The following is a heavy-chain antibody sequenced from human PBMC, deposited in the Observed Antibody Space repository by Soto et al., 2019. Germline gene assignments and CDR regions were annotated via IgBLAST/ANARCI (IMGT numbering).Heavy chain of an antibody. J-gene: IGHJ6*02. Sequence: ASVKFSCKASGYTFTGYYMHWVRQAPGQGLEWMGWINPNSGGTNYAQKFQGWVTMTRDTSISTAYMELSRLRSDDTAVYYCAIGTHTVVVPAAEEYYYYGMDVWGQGTTVTVSS. V-gene: IGHV1-2*04. D-gene: IGHD2-2*01. CDR1: GYTFTGYY. CDR3: AIGTHTVVVPAAEEYYYYGMDV. CDR2: INPNSGGT.